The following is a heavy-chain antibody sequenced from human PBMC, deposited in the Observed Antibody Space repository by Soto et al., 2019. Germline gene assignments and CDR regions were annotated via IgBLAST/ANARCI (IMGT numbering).Heavy chain of an antibody. D-gene: IGHD6-6*01. CDR2: ISGSGGST. V-gene: IGHV3-23*01. Sequence: GGSLRLSCAASGFTFSSYAMSWVRQAPGKGLEWVSAISGSGGSTYYVDSVKGRFTISRDNARNSLYLQMNSLRAEDTAVYYCARIAARVFDNWGQGTLVTVSS. CDR3: ARIAARVFDN. CDR1: GFTFSSYA. J-gene: IGHJ4*02.